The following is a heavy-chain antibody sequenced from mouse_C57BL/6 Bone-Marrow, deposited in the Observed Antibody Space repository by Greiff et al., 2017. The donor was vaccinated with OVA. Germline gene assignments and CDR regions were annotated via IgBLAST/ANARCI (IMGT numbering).Heavy chain of an antibody. V-gene: IGHV3-6*01. CDR3: AREWDYGSSYYFDY. Sequence: DVKLVESGPGLVKPSQSLSLTCSVPGYSIPRGYSWNWFPPFTGNKLEWMGYISYDGSNNYNPSLKNRISITRDTSKNHFFLKLNSVTTEDTATYYCAREWDYGSSYYFDYWCQGTTLTVSS. CDR2: ISYDGSN. CDR1: GYSIPRGYS. D-gene: IGHD1-1*01. J-gene: IGHJ2*01.